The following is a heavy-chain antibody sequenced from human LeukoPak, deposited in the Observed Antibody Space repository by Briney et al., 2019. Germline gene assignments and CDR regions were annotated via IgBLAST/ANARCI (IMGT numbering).Heavy chain of an antibody. D-gene: IGHD1-1*01. J-gene: IGHJ4*02. CDR3: ARDRGTWNDDGFDY. CDR1: GGSISGGGYY. V-gene: IGHV4-61*02. Sequence: SQTLSLTCTVSGGSISGGGYYWTWIRQPAGKGLEWIGRIYTSGSANYNPSLKSRVSISVDTSKNQFSLKLSSVTAADTAVYYCARDRGTWNDDGFDYWGQGTLVTVSS. CDR2: IYTSGSA.